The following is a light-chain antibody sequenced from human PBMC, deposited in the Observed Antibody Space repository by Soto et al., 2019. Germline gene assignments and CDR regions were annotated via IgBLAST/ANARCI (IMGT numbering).Light chain of an antibody. CDR3: QQYGSSQWT. V-gene: IGKV3-20*01. CDR2: GAS. Sequence: EIVLTQSPGTLSLSPGERATLSCRASQSVSSSYLAWYQQKPGQAPRLLIYGASSRATGIPDRFSGSGPGTDFTLTSSRLQPEDFAVYYCQQYGSSQWTFGQGTKVEIK. J-gene: IGKJ1*01. CDR1: QSVSSSY.